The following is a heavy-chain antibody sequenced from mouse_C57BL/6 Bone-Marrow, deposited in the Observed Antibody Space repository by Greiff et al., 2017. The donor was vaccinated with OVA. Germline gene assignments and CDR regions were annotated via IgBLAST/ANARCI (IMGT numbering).Heavy chain of an antibody. Sequence: QVQLQQSGAELAKPGASVKLSCKASGYTFTSYWMHWVNQRPGQGLEWIGYINPSSGYTKYNQKFKDKATLSADKSSSTAYMQLSSLTYEVSEVDDYARRSLDYDGSSFAVWGKGTTGTVSS. V-gene: IGHV1-7*01. J-gene: IGHJ1*03. D-gene: IGHD1-1*01. CDR3: ARRSLDYDGSSFAV. CDR2: INPSSGYT. CDR1: GYTFTSYW.